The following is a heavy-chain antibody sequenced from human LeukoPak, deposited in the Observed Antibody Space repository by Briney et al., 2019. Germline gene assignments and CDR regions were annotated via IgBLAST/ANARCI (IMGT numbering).Heavy chain of an antibody. CDR2: IYSGGST. V-gene: IGHV3-53*01. J-gene: IGHJ4*02. CDR3: VGRRGDYHY. CDR1: EFTVSSNY. Sequence: PGGSLRLSCAVSEFTVSSNYMSWVRQAPGKGLEWVSVIYSGGSTYYADSVKGRFTTSRGNSKNTLYLQMNSLRAEDTAVYYCVGRRGDYHYWGQGTLVTVSS. D-gene: IGHD4-17*01.